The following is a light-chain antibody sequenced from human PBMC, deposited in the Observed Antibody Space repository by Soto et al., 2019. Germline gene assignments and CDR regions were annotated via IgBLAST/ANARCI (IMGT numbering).Light chain of an antibody. V-gene: IGKV3-20*01. Sequence: PGQRATLSCRASQSVNSGYLAWYQQRPGQAPRLLIYGASSRATGIPDRFSGSGSGTDFTLTISRLEPEDFAVYYCQQYGTSPRITFGPGTRVDIK. CDR2: GAS. J-gene: IGKJ3*01. CDR3: QQYGTSPRIT. CDR1: QSVNSGY.